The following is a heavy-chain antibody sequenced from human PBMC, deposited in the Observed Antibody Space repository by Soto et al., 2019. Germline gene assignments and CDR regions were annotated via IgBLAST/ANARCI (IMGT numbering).Heavy chain of an antibody. CDR3: AYSSGWNHPLTFDY. Sequence: PGGSLRLSCAASGFTFSSYAMSWVRQAPGKGLEWVSAISGSGGSTYYADSVKGRFTISRDNSKNTLYLQMNNLRAEDTAVYYCAYSSGWNHPLTFDYWGQGTLVTVSS. CDR2: ISGSGGST. V-gene: IGHV3-23*01. CDR1: GFTFSSYA. J-gene: IGHJ4*02. D-gene: IGHD6-19*01.